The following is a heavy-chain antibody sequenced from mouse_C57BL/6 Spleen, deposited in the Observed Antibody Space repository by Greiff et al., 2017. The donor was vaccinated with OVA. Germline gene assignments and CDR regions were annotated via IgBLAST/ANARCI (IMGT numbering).Heavy chain of an antibody. V-gene: IGHV1-50*01. Sequence: QVHVKQPGAELVKPGASVKLSCKASGYTFTSYWMQWVKQRPGQGLEWIGEIDPSDSYTNYNQKFKGKATLTVDTSSSTAYMQLSSLTSEDSAVYYCARNGGLGQIPYYAMDYWGQGTSVTVSS. CDR2: IDPSDSYT. CDR3: ARNGGLGQIPYYAMDY. J-gene: IGHJ4*01. CDR1: GYTFTSYW. D-gene: IGHD4-1*01.